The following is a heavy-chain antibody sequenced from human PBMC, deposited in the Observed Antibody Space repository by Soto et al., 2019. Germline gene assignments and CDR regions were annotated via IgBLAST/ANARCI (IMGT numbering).Heavy chain of an antibody. V-gene: IGHV4-4*02. CDR1: SGYISSSNW. Sequence: PSETMSVTSAVASGYISSSNWWCWVRQPPGKGLEWIGEVFHSGSTNYNPSLKSRVTISVDKSKNQFSLKLSSVTAADTAVYYCARVRYSSSYFDYWGQGTLVTVSS. J-gene: IGHJ4*02. D-gene: IGHD6-13*01. CDR3: ARVRYSSSYFDY. CDR2: VFHSGST.